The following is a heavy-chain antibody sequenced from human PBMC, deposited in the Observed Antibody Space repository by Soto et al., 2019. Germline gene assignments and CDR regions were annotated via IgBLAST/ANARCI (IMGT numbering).Heavy chain of an antibody. D-gene: IGHD2-2*01. J-gene: IGHJ5*02. Sequence: GESLKISCKGSGYSFTSYWISWVRQMPGKGLEWMGRIDPSDSYTNYSPSFQGHVTISADKSISTAYLQWSSLKASDTAMYYCARSVVPAATENNWFDPWGQGTLVTVSS. CDR1: GYSFTSYW. CDR3: ARSVVPAATENNWFDP. V-gene: IGHV5-10-1*01. CDR2: IDPSDSYT.